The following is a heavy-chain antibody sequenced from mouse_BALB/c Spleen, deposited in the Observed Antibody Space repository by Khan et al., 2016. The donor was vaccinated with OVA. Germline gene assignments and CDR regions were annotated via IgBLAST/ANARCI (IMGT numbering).Heavy chain of an antibody. J-gene: IGHJ4*01. Sequence: EVQLVESGPGLVKPSQSLSLTCTVTGYSITSDYAWNWIRQFPGNRLEWMGYISYSGSTSYNPSLKSRISITRDTSKNQFFLQLNSVTSEDTDTYYCTRGSSYGNYLFNYAMDYWGQGTSGTVSS. D-gene: IGHD2-10*02. CDR1: GYSITSDYA. CDR3: TRGSSYGNYLFNYAMDY. CDR2: ISYSGST. V-gene: IGHV3-2*02.